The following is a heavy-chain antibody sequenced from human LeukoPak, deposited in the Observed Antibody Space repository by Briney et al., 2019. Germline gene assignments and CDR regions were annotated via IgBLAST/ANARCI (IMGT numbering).Heavy chain of an antibody. CDR1: GFTFSSYG. CDR2: IRYDGTEK. Sequence: PGGSLRLSCAASGFTFSSYGMHWVRQAPGKGLEWVAFIRYDGTEKHYADSVKGRFTISRDNSKNPLHLQMSSLRPEDTAVYYCARVVIAARPHWFDPWGQGTLVTVSS. V-gene: IGHV3-30*02. J-gene: IGHJ5*02. D-gene: IGHD6-6*01. CDR3: ARVVIAARPHWFDP.